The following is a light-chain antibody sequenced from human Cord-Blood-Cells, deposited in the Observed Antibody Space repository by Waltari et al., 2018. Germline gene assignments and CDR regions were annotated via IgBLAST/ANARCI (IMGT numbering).Light chain of an antibody. CDR2: QAS. V-gene: IGKV4-1*01. J-gene: IGKJ4*01. CDR1: ESVSFLRINL. Sequence: DIVLTQSPASLDVYPGKRATIICRASESVSFLRINLNHWYQQKPGQPPKLLIYQASNKDTGVPARFSGGCSRTDFTITINPVEANDTANYYCLQNKNPLTFGGGTKVEIK. CDR3: LQNKNPLT.